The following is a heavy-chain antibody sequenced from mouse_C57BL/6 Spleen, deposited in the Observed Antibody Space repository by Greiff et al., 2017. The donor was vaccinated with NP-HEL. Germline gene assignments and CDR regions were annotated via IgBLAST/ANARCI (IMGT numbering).Heavy chain of an antibody. CDR1: GYTFTDYE. CDR2: IDPETGGT. CDR3: TRGDYGNYRDYAMGY. Sequence: VQLQQSGAELVRPGASVTLSCKASGYTFTDYEMHWVKQTPVQGLEWIGAIDPETGGTAYNQKFKGKATLTADKSSSTAYMELRSLTSEDSAVYYGTRGDYGNYRDYAMGYWGQGTSVTVSS. D-gene: IGHD2-1*01. V-gene: IGHV1-15*01. J-gene: IGHJ4*01.